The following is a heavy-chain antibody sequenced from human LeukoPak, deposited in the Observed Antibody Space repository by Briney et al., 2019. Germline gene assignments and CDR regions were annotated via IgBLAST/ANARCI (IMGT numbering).Heavy chain of an antibody. CDR1: GFTFSSYA. CDR3: ARVLGDGYNREIWFDP. Sequence: GSLRLSCAASGFTFSSYAMSWVRQAPGKGLEWIGRIYTSGSTNYNPSLKSRVTISVDTSKNQFSLKLSSVTAADTAVYYCARVLGDGYNREIWFDPWGQGTLVTVSS. J-gene: IGHJ5*02. V-gene: IGHV4-4*08. CDR2: IYTSGST. D-gene: IGHD5-24*01.